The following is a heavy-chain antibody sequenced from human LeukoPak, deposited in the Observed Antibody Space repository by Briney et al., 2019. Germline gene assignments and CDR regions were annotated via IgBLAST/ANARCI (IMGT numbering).Heavy chain of an antibody. V-gene: IGHV1-3*03. CDR1: GYTFTTFP. J-gene: IGHJ4*02. D-gene: IGHD7-27*01. CDR2: IHTGNGDT. CDR3: ARGKLGFDY. Sequence: ASVKVPCKASGYTFTTFPIHWVRQAPGQAPEWVGWIHTGNGDTKYSQAFQGRVTTARDTPATTAYMELSSLRSEDTAVYYCARGKLGFDYWGQGTLVTVSS.